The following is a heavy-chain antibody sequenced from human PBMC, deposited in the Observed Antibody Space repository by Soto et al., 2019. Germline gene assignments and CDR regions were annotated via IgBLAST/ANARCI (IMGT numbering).Heavy chain of an antibody. D-gene: IGHD3-9*01. CDR1: DGSISSGGYS. V-gene: IGHV4-30-2*01. Sequence: PSKTLSLTCAVSDGSISSGGYSWSWIRQPPGKGLEWIGYIYHSGSTYYNPSLKSRVTISVDRSKNQFSLKLSSVTAAETAVYYCERHWFRPPIYYYWGQGTLVTVSA. J-gene: IGHJ4*01. CDR3: ERHWFRPPIYYY. CDR2: IYHSGST.